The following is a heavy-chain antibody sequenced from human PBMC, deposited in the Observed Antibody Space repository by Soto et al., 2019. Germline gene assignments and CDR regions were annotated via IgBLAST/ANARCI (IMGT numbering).Heavy chain of an antibody. CDR2: ISLDGTKK. CDR3: AREDDYGYRYINYGLDV. J-gene: IGHJ6*02. D-gene: IGHD4-17*01. CDR1: GFTFNIYA. V-gene: IGHV3-30-3*01. Sequence: GVSLRLSCAASGFTFNIYALHWVRQAPGKGLEWVAVISLDGTKKYYSDSVKGRFTISRDNLKNTLYLQMNNLRVEDAALYFCAREDDYGYRYINYGLDVWGQGTTVTVSS.